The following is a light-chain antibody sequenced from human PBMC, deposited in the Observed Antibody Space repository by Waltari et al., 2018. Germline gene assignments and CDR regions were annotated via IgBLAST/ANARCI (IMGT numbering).Light chain of an antibody. CDR2: GAS. J-gene: IGKJ2*01. CDR3: QQSYSPPYT. CDR1: QSIDTD. V-gene: IGKV1-39*01. Sequence: DIQMTQSPSSLSAPVGGRVTVTCRASQSIDTDLNWYQHKPGTAPNLLIFGASSLHRGVPGRFSGSGSGTDFTLTITSLLPDDFATYYCQQSYSPPYTFGRGTKLEIK.